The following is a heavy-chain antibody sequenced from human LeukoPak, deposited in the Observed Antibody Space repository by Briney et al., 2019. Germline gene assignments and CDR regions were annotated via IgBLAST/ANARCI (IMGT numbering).Heavy chain of an antibody. Sequence: ASVKVSCKASGYTFTSYDINWVRQATGQGLEWMGWMNPNSGNTGYAQKFQGRVTMTRNTSISTAYMELSSLRSEDTAVYYCAISSSSDPDAFDIWGQGTMVTVSS. CDR1: GYTFTSYD. CDR3: AISSSSDPDAFDI. J-gene: IGHJ3*02. V-gene: IGHV1-8*01. D-gene: IGHD6-6*01. CDR2: MNPNSGNT.